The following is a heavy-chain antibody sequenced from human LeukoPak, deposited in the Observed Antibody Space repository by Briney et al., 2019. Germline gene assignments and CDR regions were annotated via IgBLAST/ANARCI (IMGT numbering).Heavy chain of an antibody. CDR3: VSYTNSAADY. Sequence: SETLSLTCTVSGGSITNTNYHWGWIRQPPGEGLEWIGTIYYNGITYYNPSLRSRLTISVDTSKNQVYLRLNSVTAADTDVYYCVSYTNSAADYWGQGTLVTVSS. J-gene: IGHJ4*02. V-gene: IGHV4-39*01. CDR2: IYYNGIT. D-gene: IGHD2-8*01. CDR1: GGSITNTNYH.